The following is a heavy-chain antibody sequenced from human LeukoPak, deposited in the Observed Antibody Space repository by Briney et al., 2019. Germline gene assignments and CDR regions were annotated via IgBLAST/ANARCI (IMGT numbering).Heavy chain of an antibody. CDR1: GFTFSNYA. V-gene: IGHV3-30-3*01. Sequence: GGSLRLSCAASGFTFSNYAVHWVRQAPGKGLEWVALISDDGSNKYYTNSVKGRFTISRDNSKHTLYLQMNSLRAEDTAVYYCATRASGAFDFWGQGTMVIVS. CDR2: ISDDGSNK. CDR3: ATRASGAFDF. J-gene: IGHJ3*01.